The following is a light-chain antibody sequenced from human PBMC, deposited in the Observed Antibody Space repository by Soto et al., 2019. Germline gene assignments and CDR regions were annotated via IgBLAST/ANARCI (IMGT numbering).Light chain of an antibody. J-gene: IGKJ1*01. CDR2: DAY. CDR3: QQYNIYWT. CDR1: ESISTW. Sequence: IQMTQSPSALSASVGDRVTLTCRASESISTWLAWYQQKPGKAPKLLIYDAYNLRSGVPSRFSGSGSGTEFTLAISSLQPDDFATYDCQQYNIYWTFGQGTKVEI. V-gene: IGKV1-5*01.